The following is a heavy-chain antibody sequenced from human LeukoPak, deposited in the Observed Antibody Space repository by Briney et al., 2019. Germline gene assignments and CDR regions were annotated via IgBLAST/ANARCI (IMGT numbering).Heavy chain of an antibody. CDR1: GFTFSSYW. V-gene: IGHV3-7*01. CDR2: IKQDGSEK. Sequence: PGGSLRLSCAASGFTFSSYWMSWVRQAPGKGLEWVANIKQDGSEKYYVDSVKGRFTISRDNAKNSLYLQMNSLRAEDTAVYYCARQSGYCSGGSCYSHFDYWGQGTLVTVSS. D-gene: IGHD2-15*01. J-gene: IGHJ4*02. CDR3: ARQSGYCSGGSCYSHFDY.